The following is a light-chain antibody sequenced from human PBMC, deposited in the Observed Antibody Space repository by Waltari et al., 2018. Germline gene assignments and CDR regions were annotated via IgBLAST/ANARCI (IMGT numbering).Light chain of an antibody. CDR3: SAWDDSLNGHVI. J-gene: IGLJ2*01. V-gene: IGLV1-44*01. Sequence: QSLLTQPPSASGTPGQTVTISCSGSWSNIGTNVVSWYQQLPGTAPKLLIHSNNQRPSGVPDRFSCSKSGTSASLANSGLQSADEADYYCSAWDDSLNGHVIFGGGTKLTVL. CDR2: SNN. CDR1: WSNIGTNV.